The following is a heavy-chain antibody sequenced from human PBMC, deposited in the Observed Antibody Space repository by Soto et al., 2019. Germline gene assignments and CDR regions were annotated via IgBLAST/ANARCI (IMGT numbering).Heavy chain of an antibody. D-gene: IGHD5-12*01. V-gene: IGHV1-69*13. CDR1: GGTFSSYA. Sequence: SVKVSCKASGGTFSSYAISWVRQAPGQGHEWMGGIIPIFGTANYAQKFQGRVTITADESTSTAYMELSSLRSEDTAVYYCARGDGYHSAGPSFDHWGTRTLVSGSS. CDR2: IIPIFGTA. CDR3: ARGDGYHSAGPSFDH. J-gene: IGHJ4*02.